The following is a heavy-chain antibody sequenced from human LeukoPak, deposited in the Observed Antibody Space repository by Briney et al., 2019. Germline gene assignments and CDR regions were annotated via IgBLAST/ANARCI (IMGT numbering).Heavy chain of an antibody. CDR3: ASLDTAMVNGDY. CDR2: IKQDGGEK. V-gene: IGHV3-7*01. CDR1: GITFSSYW. D-gene: IGHD5-18*01. J-gene: IGHJ4*02. Sequence: GGSLRLSCAASGITFSSYWMSWVRQAPGKGLEWVANIKQDGGEKNYADSVKGRFTISRDNAKNSLYLQMNSLRAEDTAMYYCASLDTAMVNGDYWGQGTLVTVSS.